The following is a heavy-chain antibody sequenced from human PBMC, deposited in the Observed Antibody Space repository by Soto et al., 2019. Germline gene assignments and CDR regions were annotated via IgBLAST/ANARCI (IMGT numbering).Heavy chain of an antibody. D-gene: IGHD2-15*01. CDR2: IIPIFGTA. V-gene: IGHV1-69*01. CDR1: GGTFSSYA. Sequence: QVQLVQSGAEVKKPGSSVKVSCKASGGTFSSYAISWVRQAPGQGLEWMGGIIPIFGTANYAQKFQGRVTITADESTSTAYMELSSLRSEDTAVYYCARDRCSGGSCYSDGGWFDPWGQGTLVTVSS. J-gene: IGHJ5*02. CDR3: ARDRCSGGSCYSDGGWFDP.